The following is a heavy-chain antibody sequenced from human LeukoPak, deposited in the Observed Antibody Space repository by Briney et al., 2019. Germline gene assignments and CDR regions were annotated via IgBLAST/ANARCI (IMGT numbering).Heavy chain of an antibody. D-gene: IGHD1-7*01. V-gene: IGHV3-48*04. CDR3: ARDSGTTFPVWFDP. CDR2: ISSSSSTI. J-gene: IGHJ5*02. CDR1: GFTFSSYS. Sequence: GGSLRLSCAASGFTFSSYSMNWVRQAPGKGLEWVSYISSSSSTIYYADSVKGRFTISRDNAKNSLYLQMNSLRAEDTAVYYCARDSGTTFPVWFDPWGQGTLVTVSS.